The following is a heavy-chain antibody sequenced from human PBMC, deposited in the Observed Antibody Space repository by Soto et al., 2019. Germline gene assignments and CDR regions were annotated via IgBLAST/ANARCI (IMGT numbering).Heavy chain of an antibody. CDR3: ATSESSGWLWDY. CDR1: GFTFSSYG. Sequence: QVQLVESGGGMVQPGRSLRLSCAASGFTFSSYGMHWVRQAPGKGLEWVAVIWYDGSNKYYADSVKGRFTISRDNSKNTLYLQMNSLRAEDTAVYYCATSESSGWLWDYWGQGTLVTVSS. J-gene: IGHJ4*02. V-gene: IGHV3-33*01. CDR2: IWYDGSNK. D-gene: IGHD6-19*01.